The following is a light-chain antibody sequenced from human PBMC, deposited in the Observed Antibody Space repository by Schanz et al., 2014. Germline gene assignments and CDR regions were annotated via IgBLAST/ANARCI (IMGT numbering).Light chain of an antibody. Sequence: IPLPPSPSPLSASVGDRVTLTCRASQSISSRLAWYQQKPGKAPNLLMFDASSLASGVPSRFSGGGSGTEFTLTISGLQPDDFATYFCQHYSVYPWTFGQGTKVEVK. CDR2: DAS. V-gene: IGKV1-5*01. CDR3: QHYSVYPWT. CDR1: QSISSR. J-gene: IGKJ1*01.